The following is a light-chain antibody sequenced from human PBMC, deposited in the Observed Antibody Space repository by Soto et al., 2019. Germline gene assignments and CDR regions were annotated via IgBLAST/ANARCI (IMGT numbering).Light chain of an antibody. J-gene: IGKJ5*01. Sequence: DIQMTQSPSTLSASLGDRVTITCWASQSISSWLAWYQQKPGKAPKLLIYAASSLQSGVPSRFSGSGSGTEFTLTISSLQPDDFATYYCQQYNSYPYTFGQGTRLEI. V-gene: IGKV1-5*01. CDR2: AAS. CDR1: QSISSW. CDR3: QQYNSYPYT.